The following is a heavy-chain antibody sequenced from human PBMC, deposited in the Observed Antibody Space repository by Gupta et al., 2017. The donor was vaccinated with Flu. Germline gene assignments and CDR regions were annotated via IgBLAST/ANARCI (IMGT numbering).Heavy chain of an antibody. CDR2: IYYTGST. CDR3: ARYQWPNWFDP. Sequence: QVQLQESGPGLVKPSETLSLTCTVADGSISGYHWSWIRQAPGKGLEWIGYIYYTGSTNYNPSVKSRVSISVDTSKNQFSLNLRSVTAADTAVYYCARYQWPNWFDPWGQGTLVTVSS. V-gene: IGHV4-59*08. D-gene: IGHD6-19*01. J-gene: IGHJ5*02. CDR1: DGSISGYH.